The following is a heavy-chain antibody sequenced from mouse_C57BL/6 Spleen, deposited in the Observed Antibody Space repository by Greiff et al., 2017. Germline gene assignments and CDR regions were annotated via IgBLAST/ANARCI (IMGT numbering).Heavy chain of an antibody. V-gene: IGHV1-82*01. CDR2: IYPGDGDT. CDR1: GYAFSSSW. J-gene: IGHJ3*01. Sequence: QVQLQQPGPELVKPGASVKISCKASGYAFSSSWMNWVKQRPGKGLEWIGRIYPGDGDTNYNGKFKGKATLTADKSSSTAYMQLSSLTSEDSAVYFCARDGWGFADWGQGTLVTVSA. D-gene: IGHD2-3*01. CDR3: ARDGWGFAD.